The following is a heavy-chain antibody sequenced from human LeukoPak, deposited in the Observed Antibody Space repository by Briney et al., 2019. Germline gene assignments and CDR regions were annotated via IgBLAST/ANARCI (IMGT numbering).Heavy chain of an antibody. J-gene: IGHJ3*01. V-gene: IGHV3-74*01. Sequence: QPGGSLRLSCAASGFTFRSCWMHWVRQVPGKGLVWVSVINSDGSSTNHSDSVKGRFTISRDNAKNTLYLQMNSLRAEDTAIYYCARSMSDAFDLWGQGTMVTVS. CDR2: INSDGSST. CDR3: ARSMSDAFDL. CDR1: GFTFRSCW.